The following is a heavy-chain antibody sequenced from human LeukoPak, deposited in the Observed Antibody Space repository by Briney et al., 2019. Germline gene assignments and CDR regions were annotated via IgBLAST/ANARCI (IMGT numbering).Heavy chain of an antibody. CDR2: INTNTGNP. V-gene: IGHV7-4-1*02. D-gene: IGHD5-18*01. CDR3: ARDRSIQLWTSYYYGMDV. J-gene: IGHJ6*02. CDR1: GYTFTSYA. Sequence: ASVKVSCKTSGYTFTSYAMNWVRQAPGQGLEWMGWINTNTGNPTYAQGFTGRFVFSLDTSVSTAYLQISSLKAEDTAVYYCARDRSIQLWTSYYYGMDVWGQGTTVTVSS.